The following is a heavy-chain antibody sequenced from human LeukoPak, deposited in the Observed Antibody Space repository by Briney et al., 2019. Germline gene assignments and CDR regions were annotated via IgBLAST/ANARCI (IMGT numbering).Heavy chain of an antibody. CDR3: ARESRYEAFDI. CDR1: GGSISSGGYY. CDR2: IHHSGST. Sequence: PSETLSLTCTVSGGSISSGGYYWSWIRQPPGKGLEWIGYIHHSGSTYYNPSLKSRVTISVDRSKNQFSLKLSSVTAADTAVYYCARESRYEAFDIWGQGTMVTVSS. V-gene: IGHV4-30-2*01. J-gene: IGHJ3*02. D-gene: IGHD1-1*01.